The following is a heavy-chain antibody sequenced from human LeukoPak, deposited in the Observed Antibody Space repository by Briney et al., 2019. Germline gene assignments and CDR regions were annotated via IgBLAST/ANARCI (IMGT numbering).Heavy chain of an antibody. V-gene: IGHV3-48*02. CDR2: ISGSSDTI. CDR3: AREITMVRGVNWCAFDI. CDR1: GFTFSGYS. D-gene: IGHD3-10*01. Sequence: PGGSLRLSCAASGFTFSGYSMNWVRQAPGKGLEFVSFISGSSDTIYYADSVKGRFTISRDNVKKSLYLQMNSLRDEDTAVYYCAREITMVRGVNWCAFDIWGQGTMVTVSS. J-gene: IGHJ3*02.